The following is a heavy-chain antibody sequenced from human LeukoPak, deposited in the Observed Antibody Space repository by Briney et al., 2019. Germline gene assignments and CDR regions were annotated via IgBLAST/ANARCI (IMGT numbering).Heavy chain of an antibody. CDR2: ISAYNGNT. D-gene: IGHD6-19*01. CDR1: GYTFTDYY. J-gene: IGHJ4*02. V-gene: IGHV1-18*04. Sequence: ASVRVSCKASGYTFTDYYIHWVRQAPGQGLEWMGWISAYNGNTNYAQKLQGRVTMTTDTSTSTAYMELRSLRSDDTAVYYCARDRSSGWYRHFDYWGQGTLVTVSS. CDR3: ARDRSSGWYRHFDY.